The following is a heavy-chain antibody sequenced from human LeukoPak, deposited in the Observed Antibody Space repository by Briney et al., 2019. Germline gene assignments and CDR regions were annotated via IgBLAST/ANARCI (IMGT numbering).Heavy chain of an antibody. CDR2: VSYSGST. J-gene: IGHJ5*02. CDR1: GYSTSSRSSY. Sequence: PPEALSLTCLVSGYSTSSRSSYWGWPRHPPGRGREWTMMVSYSGSTYYSPSLKKRVTIHVDTSKNEFYLKLSAVAAADTAVYYCARHLWRTSTSPWFDPWGQGTLVSVSS. V-gene: IGHV4-39*01. CDR3: ARHLWRTSTSPWFDP. D-gene: IGHD2-2*01.